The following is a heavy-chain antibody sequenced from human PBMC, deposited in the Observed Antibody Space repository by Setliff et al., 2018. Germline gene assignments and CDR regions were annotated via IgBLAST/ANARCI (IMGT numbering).Heavy chain of an antibody. D-gene: IGHD2-8*02. Sequence: ASVKVSCKASGYTFTSYYMHWMRQAPGQGPEWMGWISPYNDNTNSAEKFQDRITITTDTSTSTSYMELRSLRSDDTAVYYCARMSTSGPHHDYWGQGTLVTVSS. V-gene: IGHV1-18*04. J-gene: IGHJ4*02. CDR2: ISPYNDNT. CDR3: ARMSTSGPHHDY. CDR1: GYTFTSYY.